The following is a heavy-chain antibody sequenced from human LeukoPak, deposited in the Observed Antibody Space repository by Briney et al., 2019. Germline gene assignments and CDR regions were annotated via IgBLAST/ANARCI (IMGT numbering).Heavy chain of an antibody. Sequence: GGSLGLSCAASGFTFSSYSMNWVRQAPGKGLEWVSSISSSSSYICYADSVKGRFTISRDNAKNSLYLQMNSLRAEDTAVYYCARDDIVVVPAAIVRRFDPWGQGTLVTVSS. CDR3: ARDDIVVVPAAIVRRFDP. D-gene: IGHD2-2*02. CDR2: ISSSSSYI. V-gene: IGHV3-21*01. CDR1: GFTFSSYS. J-gene: IGHJ5*02.